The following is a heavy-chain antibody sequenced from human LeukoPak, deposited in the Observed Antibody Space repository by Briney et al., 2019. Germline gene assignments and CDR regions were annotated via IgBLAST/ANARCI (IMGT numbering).Heavy chain of an antibody. D-gene: IGHD2-2*02. CDR1: GFTFSSYS. CDR3: VRDGPDDIVVVPAAIRRFDY. Sequence: PGGSLRLSCAASGFTFSSYSMNWVRQAPGKGLEWVSSISSSSSYIYYADSVKGRFTISRDNAKNSLYLQMNSLRAEDTAVYYCVRDGPDDIVVVPAAIRRFDYWGQGTLVTVSS. CDR2: ISSSSSYI. V-gene: IGHV3-21*01. J-gene: IGHJ4*02.